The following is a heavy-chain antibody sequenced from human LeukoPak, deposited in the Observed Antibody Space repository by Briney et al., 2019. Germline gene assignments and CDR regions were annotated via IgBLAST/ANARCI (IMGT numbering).Heavy chain of an antibody. V-gene: IGHV4-39*01. CDR2: IYGST. D-gene: IGHD1-14*01. CDR3: ARTRMDFDS. Sequence: PSETQSLTCTVSGGSISTTTYYWGWIRQPPGKGLEWIGSIYGSTYYNPSLKSRVTISVDTSKNQFSLKLNSVTAADTAVYYCARTRMDFDSWGQGIPVTVSS. J-gene: IGHJ4*02. CDR1: GGSISTTTYY.